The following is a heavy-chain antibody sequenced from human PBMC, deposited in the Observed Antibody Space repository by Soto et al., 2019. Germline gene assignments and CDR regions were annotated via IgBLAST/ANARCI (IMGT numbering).Heavy chain of an antibody. CDR3: ARLGYCSSTSCFYYYYYMDV. J-gene: IGHJ6*03. Sequence: SETLSLTCTVSGGSISSYYWSWIRQPPGKGLEWIGYIYYSGSTNYNPSLKSRVTISVDTSKNQFSLKLSSVTPADTAVYYCARLGYCSSTSCFYYYYYMDVWGKGTTVTVSS. CDR1: GGSISSYY. V-gene: IGHV4-59*01. D-gene: IGHD2-2*01. CDR2: IYYSGST.